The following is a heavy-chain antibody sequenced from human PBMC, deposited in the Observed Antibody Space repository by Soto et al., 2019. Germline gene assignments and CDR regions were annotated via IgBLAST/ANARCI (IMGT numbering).Heavy chain of an antibody. CDR3: GRSMVATLVHYYYYAVDV. V-gene: IGHV1-2*02. D-gene: IGHD2-15*01. CDR1: GYSFTAYW. J-gene: IGHJ6*02. Sequence: ASVKVSCKPSGYSFTAYWLHWVRQAPGRGLEWMGWYNPQNGETSSVRKFRDRITMTSDTSISTAYMDLSRLTSDDTAAYYCGRSMVATLVHYYYYAVDVCCQGPRVPLSS. CDR2: YNPQNGET.